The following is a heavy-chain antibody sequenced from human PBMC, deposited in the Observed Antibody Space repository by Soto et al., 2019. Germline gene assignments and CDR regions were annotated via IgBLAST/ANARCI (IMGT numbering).Heavy chain of an antibody. V-gene: IGHV4-38-2*01. J-gene: IGHJ4*03. CDR3: ARSPQYYTPGSSPFDY. Sequence: LTCVVSSYVIESGHYWGWVRQPPGKGLEWVGSIYDSGTTYYNPSLRSRVTISADTSKNQFSLSLTSVTAADTAVYYCARSPQYYTPGSSPFDYWGQGTMVTVYS. CDR2: IYDSGTT. D-gene: IGHD3-3*01. CDR1: SYVIESGHY.